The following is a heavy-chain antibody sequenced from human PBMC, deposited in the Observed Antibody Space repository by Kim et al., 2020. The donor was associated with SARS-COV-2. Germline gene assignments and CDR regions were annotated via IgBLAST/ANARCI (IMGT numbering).Heavy chain of an antibody. V-gene: IGHV3-30-3*01. D-gene: IGHD3-16*01. CDR1: GFTFSSYA. J-gene: IGHJ4*02. CDR2: ISYDGSNK. Sequence: GGSLRLSCAASGFTFSSYAMHWVRQAPGKGLEWVAVISYDGSNKYYADSVKGRFTISRDNSKNTLYLQMNSLRAEDTAVYYCARDLGALGEYYFDYWGQGTLVTVSS. CDR3: ARDLGALGEYYFDY.